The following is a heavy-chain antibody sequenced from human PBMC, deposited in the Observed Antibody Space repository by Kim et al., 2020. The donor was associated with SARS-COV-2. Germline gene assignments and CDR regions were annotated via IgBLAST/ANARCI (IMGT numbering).Heavy chain of an antibody. D-gene: IGHD1-26*01. Sequence: GGSLRLSCAASGFIFSSYWMTWVRQAPGKGLEWVANIKQDGSERYYVDSVKGRFTISRDNAKDSLYLQMSSLRAEDTAVYYCARLSKSVGATDLDYWGQGTLVTVSS. CDR3: ARLSKSVGATDLDY. CDR2: IKQDGSER. CDR1: GFIFSSYW. J-gene: IGHJ4*02. V-gene: IGHV3-7*01.